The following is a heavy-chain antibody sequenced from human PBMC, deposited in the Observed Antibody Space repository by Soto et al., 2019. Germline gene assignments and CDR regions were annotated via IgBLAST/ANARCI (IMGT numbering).Heavy chain of an antibody. Sequence: GASVKVFCKASGGTFSSYAISWVRQAPGQGLEWMGGIIPIFGTANYAQKFQGRVTITADESTSTAYMELSSLRSEDTAVYYCARAGHRSIGYCSSTSCHGGFDYWGQGTLVTVSS. V-gene: IGHV1-69*13. D-gene: IGHD2-2*01. J-gene: IGHJ4*01. CDR2: IIPIFGTA. CDR3: ARAGHRSIGYCSSTSCHGGFDY. CDR1: GGTFSSYA.